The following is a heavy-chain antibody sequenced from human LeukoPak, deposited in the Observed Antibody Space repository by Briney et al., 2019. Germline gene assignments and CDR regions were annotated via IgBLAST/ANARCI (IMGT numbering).Heavy chain of an antibody. D-gene: IGHD6-19*01. CDR1: GFTFSSYG. V-gene: IGHV3-30*18. J-gene: IGHJ4*02. CDR2: ISYDGSNK. CDR3: AKDHSSGWPTFDY. Sequence: GGSLRLSCGASGFTFSSYGMHWVRQAPGKGLEWVAVISYDGSNKYYADSVKGRFTISRDNSKNTLYLQMNSLRAEDTAVYYCAKDHSSGWPTFDYWGQGTLVTVSS.